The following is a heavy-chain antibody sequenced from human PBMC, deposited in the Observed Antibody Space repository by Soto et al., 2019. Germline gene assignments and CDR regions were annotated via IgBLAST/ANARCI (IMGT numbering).Heavy chain of an antibody. Sequence: ASVKVSCKASGYTFTSYAMHWVRQAPGQRLEWMGWINAGNGNTKYSQKFQGRVTITRDTSASTAYMELSSLRSEDTAVYYCARDRYCSSTSCYTLRLDYWGQGTLVTVS. CDR1: GYTFTSYA. CDR2: INAGNGNT. V-gene: IGHV1-3*01. D-gene: IGHD2-2*02. J-gene: IGHJ4*02. CDR3: ARDRYCSSTSCYTLRLDY.